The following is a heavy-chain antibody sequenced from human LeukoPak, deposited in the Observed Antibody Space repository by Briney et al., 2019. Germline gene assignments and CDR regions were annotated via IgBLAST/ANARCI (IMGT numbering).Heavy chain of an antibody. CDR3: ARERTSLFDY. CDR2: IKQDGSDK. Sequence: PGGSLRLSCAASGFTFSNYWMSWVRQSPGKGLEWVANIKQDGSDKYYLDSVKGRFTISRDSAKNSLYLQMNSLRAEDTAVYYCARERTSLFDYWGQGTLVTVSS. J-gene: IGHJ4*02. D-gene: IGHD1-7*01. V-gene: IGHV3-7*01. CDR1: GFTFSNYW.